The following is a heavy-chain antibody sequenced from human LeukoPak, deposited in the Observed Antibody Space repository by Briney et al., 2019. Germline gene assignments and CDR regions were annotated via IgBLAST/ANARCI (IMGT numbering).Heavy chain of an antibody. J-gene: IGHJ4*02. CDR2: IYYSGST. CDR1: GGSISSYY. Sequence: SENLSLTCTVSGGSISSYYWSWIRQPPGKGLEWIGYIYYSGSTNYNPSLKSRVTISVDTSKDQFSLKLSSVTAADTAVYYCARSSRMGSGWTFDYWGQGTLVTVSS. D-gene: IGHD6-19*01. V-gene: IGHV4-59*08. CDR3: ARSSRMGSGWTFDY.